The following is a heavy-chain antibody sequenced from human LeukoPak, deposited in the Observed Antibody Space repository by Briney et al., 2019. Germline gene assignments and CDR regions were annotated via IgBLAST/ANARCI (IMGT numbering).Heavy chain of an antibody. V-gene: IGHV3-53*01. CDR3: ARDLDYGSGSYDAFDI. CDR2: IYSGGST. Sequence: GGSLRLSCAASGFTVSSNYMSWVRQAPGKGLEWVSVIYSGGSTYYADSVKGRFTISRDNSKNTLYLQMNSLRAEDTAVYYCARDLDYGSGSYDAFDIWGQGTMVTVSS. D-gene: IGHD3-10*01. CDR1: GFTVSSNY. J-gene: IGHJ3*02.